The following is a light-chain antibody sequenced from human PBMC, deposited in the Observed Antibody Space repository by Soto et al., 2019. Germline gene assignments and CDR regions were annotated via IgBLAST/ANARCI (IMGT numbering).Light chain of an antibody. CDR1: QSVTNSF. CDR2: GVS. J-gene: IGKJ2*01. Sequence: SVLTQSPGTLSLSPGERATLSCRASQSVTNSFFAWYQQKPGQAPRLLIYGVSSRATGIPDRFSGSGSGTDFTLTISRLEPEDFVVYYCQQYSTLPHTFGKGTKLEVK. V-gene: IGKV3-20*01. CDR3: QQYSTLPHT.